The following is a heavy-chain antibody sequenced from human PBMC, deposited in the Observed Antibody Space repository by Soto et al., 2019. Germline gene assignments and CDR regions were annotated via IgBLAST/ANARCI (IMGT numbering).Heavy chain of an antibody. CDR2: ISGSGST. V-gene: IGHV3-23*01. CDR1: GFTVSSYA. J-gene: IGHJ6*03. D-gene: IGHD3-16*01. CDR3: ANALRFTFTTGYYMDV. Sequence: EVQLLESGGGLVQPGGSLRLSCAASGFTVSSYAMSWVRQAPGKGLEWVSAISGSGSTYSADSVKGRSTIARDSSKNTVYLEMNSLRADDQAVYYCANALRFTFTTGYYMDVWGRGNTVTVSS.